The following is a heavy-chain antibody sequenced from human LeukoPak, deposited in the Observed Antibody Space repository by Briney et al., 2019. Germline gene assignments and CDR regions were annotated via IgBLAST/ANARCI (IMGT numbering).Heavy chain of an antibody. Sequence: GESLRLSCAASGLTFSRSWMHWVRQAPGKGLVWVSRINSDGSSTNYADSVKGRFTISRDNAKNTLYLQMNSLRAEDTAVYYCARAEIYYYGSGSPDYWGQGTLVTVSS. CDR3: ARAEIYYYGSGSPDY. CDR1: GLTFSRSW. CDR2: INSDGSST. J-gene: IGHJ4*02. D-gene: IGHD3-10*01. V-gene: IGHV3-74*01.